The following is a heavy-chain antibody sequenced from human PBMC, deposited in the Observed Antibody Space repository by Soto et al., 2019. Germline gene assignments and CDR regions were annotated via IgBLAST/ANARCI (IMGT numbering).Heavy chain of an antibody. CDR3: AHRGRRYFDWYNWFDP. J-gene: IGHJ5*02. CDR1: GFSLSTSGVG. Sequence: SGPTLVNSTQTLTLTCTFSGFSLSTSGVGVGLIRQPPGKALEWLALIYLDDDKRYSPSLKSRLTITKDTSKNQVVLTMTNMDPVDTATYYCAHRGRRYFDWYNWFDPWGQGTLVTVAS. V-gene: IGHV2-5*02. D-gene: IGHD3-9*01. CDR2: IYLDDDK.